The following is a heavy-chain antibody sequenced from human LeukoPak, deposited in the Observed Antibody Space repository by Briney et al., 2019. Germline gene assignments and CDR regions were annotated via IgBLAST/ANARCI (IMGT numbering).Heavy chain of an antibody. V-gene: IGHV3-11*01. CDR2: ISSSGSTI. Sequence: GGSLRLSCAASGFTFSSYAMSWIRQAPGKGLEWVSYISSSGSTIYYADSVKGRFTISRDNAKNSLYLQMNSLRAEDTAVYYCARGQDFWSGYYTADFDYWGQGTLVTVSS. J-gene: IGHJ4*02. CDR3: ARGQDFWSGYYTADFDY. D-gene: IGHD3-3*01. CDR1: GFTFSSYA.